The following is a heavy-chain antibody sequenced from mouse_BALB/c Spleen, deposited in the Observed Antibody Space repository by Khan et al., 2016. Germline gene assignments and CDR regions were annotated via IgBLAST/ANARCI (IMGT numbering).Heavy chain of an antibody. V-gene: IGHV5-4*02. CDR1: EFTFSDYY. D-gene: IGHD2-14*01. Sequence: EVELVESGGGLVKPGGSLKLSCAASEFTFSDYYMYWVRQTPEKRLEWVATISDGGSYTYYPDSVKGRFTISRDNAKNNLYLQMSSLKSEDTAMYYCAREGVRRGFAYWGQGTLVTVSA. J-gene: IGHJ3*01. CDR3: AREGVRRGFAY. CDR2: ISDGGSYT.